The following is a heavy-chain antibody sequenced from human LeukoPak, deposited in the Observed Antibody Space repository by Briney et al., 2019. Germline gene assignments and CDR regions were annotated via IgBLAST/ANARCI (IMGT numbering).Heavy chain of an antibody. CDR3: ARDRGKSYSGYDY. Sequence: PSETLSLTCTVSGGSISSGGYYWSWIRQHPGKGLEWSGYIYYSGSTYYNPSLKRRVNISVDTSKNQFSLKLSSVTGADTDVYYCARDRGKSYSGYDYWGQGTLVTVSS. D-gene: IGHD5-12*01. J-gene: IGHJ4*02. CDR2: IYYSGST. CDR1: GGSISSGGYY. V-gene: IGHV4-31*03.